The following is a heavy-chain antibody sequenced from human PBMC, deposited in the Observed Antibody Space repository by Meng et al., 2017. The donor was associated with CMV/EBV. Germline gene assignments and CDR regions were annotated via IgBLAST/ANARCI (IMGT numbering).Heavy chain of an antibody. CDR3: TTYTYYDFWSGEYNWFDP. Sequence: GESLKISCAASGFTFSNAWMSWVRQAPGKGLEWVGRIKGKTDGGTTDYAAPVKGRFTISRDDSKNTLYLQMNSLKTEDTAVYYCTTYTYYDFWSGEYNWFDPWGQGTLVTVSS. CDR2: IKGKTDGGTT. V-gene: IGHV3-15*01. J-gene: IGHJ5*02. CDR1: GFTFSNAW. D-gene: IGHD3-3*01.